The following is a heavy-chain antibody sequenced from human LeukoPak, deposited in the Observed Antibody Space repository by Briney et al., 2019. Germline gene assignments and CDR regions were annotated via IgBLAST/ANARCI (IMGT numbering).Heavy chain of an antibody. CDR1: GFTFSSYS. CDR2: ISSSSSTI. J-gene: IGHJ4*02. D-gene: IGHD6-6*01. Sequence: PGGSLRLSCAASGFTFSSYSMNWVRQAPGKGLEWVSYISSSSSTIYYADSVKGRLTISRDNAKNSLYLQMNSLRAEDTAVYYCARDSIAAHPERVFDYWGQGTLVTVSS. CDR3: ARDSIAAHPERVFDY. V-gene: IGHV3-48*01.